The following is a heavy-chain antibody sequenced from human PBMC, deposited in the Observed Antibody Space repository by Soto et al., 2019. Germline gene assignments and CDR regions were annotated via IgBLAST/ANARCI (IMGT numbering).Heavy chain of an antibody. V-gene: IGHV3-9*01. CDR3: ARDAFDI. J-gene: IGHJ3*02. Sequence: GGSLRLSCAASGFTFDDYAMHWVRQAPGKGLEWVSGISWNSGSIGYADSVKGRFTISRDNAKNSLYLQMNSLRAEDTALYYCARDAFDIWGQGTMVTVSS. CDR1: GFTFDDYA. CDR2: ISWNSGSI.